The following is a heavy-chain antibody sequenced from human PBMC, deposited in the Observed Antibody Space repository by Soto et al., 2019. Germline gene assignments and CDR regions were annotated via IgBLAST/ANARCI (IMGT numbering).Heavy chain of an antibody. CDR3: AREYSSSSQYLYFDV. V-gene: IGHV1-69*01. Sequence: QVQLVQSGAEVKKPGSSVKVSCKVSGGIFSSYAIGWVRQAPGQGLEWMAGIIPITGTTNRAQKFQGRVTVPADETTTTVYMELSSLTAEDTAVYYCAREYSSSSQYLYFDVWGRGTLVTVSS. CDR1: GGIFSSYA. J-gene: IGHJ2*01. D-gene: IGHD6-6*01. CDR2: IIPITGTT.